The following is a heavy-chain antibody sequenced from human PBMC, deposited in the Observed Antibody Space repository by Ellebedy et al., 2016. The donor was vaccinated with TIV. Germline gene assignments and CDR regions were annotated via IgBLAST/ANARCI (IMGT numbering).Heavy chain of an antibody. V-gene: IGHV1-18*04. Sequence: ASVKVSXXASGYTFTSYGISWVRQAPGQGLEWMGWISAYNGNTNYAQKLQGRVTMTTDTSTSTAYMELSSLRSEDTAVYYCARRRIAAAGTDSSWFDPWGQGTLVTVSS. J-gene: IGHJ5*02. CDR2: ISAYNGNT. CDR1: GYTFTSYG. CDR3: ARRRIAAAGTDSSWFDP. D-gene: IGHD6-13*01.